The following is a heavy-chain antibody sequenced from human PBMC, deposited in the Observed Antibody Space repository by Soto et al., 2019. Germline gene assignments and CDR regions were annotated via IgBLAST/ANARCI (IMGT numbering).Heavy chain of an antibody. V-gene: IGHV4-39*01. CDR1: DASINNFAYY. Sequence: SVTLSHTCSVSDASINNFAYYWGWIRQPPGKGLEWIGTVYYNENTYYNPSLRSRVAISVDTAKNQFSLNLRSVTAADTAVYFCARRERYYGSPGWFDPWGQGTLVTVSS. CDR2: VYYNENT. D-gene: IGHD3-10*01. J-gene: IGHJ5*01. CDR3: ARRERYYGSPGWFDP.